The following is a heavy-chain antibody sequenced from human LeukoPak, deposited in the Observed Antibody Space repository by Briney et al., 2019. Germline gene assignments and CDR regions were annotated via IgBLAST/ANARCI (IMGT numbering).Heavy chain of an antibody. CDR3: AGHFGAWHYFDY. D-gene: IGHD3-3*01. CDR2: ISYDGSTK. CDR1: GFTFSSYA. Sequence: PGSSLRLFCAASGFTFSSYAIHWLRQAPGKGLEWVALISYDGSTKYSTDSVKGRFTISRDNSKNTLYLQMNSRRPGDTAVYYCAGHFGAWHYFDYWGQGTLVTVSS. V-gene: IGHV3-30*04. J-gene: IGHJ4*02.